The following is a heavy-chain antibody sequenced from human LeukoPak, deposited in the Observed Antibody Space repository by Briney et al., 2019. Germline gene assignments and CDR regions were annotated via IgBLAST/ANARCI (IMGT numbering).Heavy chain of an antibody. CDR2: IFYNGTT. CDR1: GGSISSNSYY. CDR3: ARVIKYYYDTTHYYDWFDP. V-gene: IGHV4-39*07. Sequence: SETLSLTCTVSGGSISSNSYYWGWIRQPPGKAMEWIGSIFYNGTTKYNPSLKSRVTISIDTSKSQFSLRLSSVTAADTAIYDCARVIKYYYDTTHYYDWFDPWGQGTLVTVSS. J-gene: IGHJ5*02. D-gene: IGHD3-22*01.